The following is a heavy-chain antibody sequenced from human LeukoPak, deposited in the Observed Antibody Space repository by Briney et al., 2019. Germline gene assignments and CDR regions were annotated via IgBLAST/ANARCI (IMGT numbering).Heavy chain of an antibody. D-gene: IGHD3-3*01. CDR2: IYYSGST. CDR1: GGSISSYY. V-gene: IGHV4-59*01. J-gene: IGHJ3*02. Sequence: SETLSLTCTVSGGSISSYYWSWLRQPPGKGLEWIGYIYYSGSTNYNPSLKSRVTISVDTSKNQFSLKLSSVTAADTAVYYCVRAYTISDAFDIWGQGTMVTVSS. CDR3: VRAYTISDAFDI.